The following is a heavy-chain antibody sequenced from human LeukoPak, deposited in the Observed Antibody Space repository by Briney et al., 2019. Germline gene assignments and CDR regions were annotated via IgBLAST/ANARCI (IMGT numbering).Heavy chain of an antibody. J-gene: IGHJ1*01. CDR3: ARAPSEIGGYYPEYFRH. CDR2: IKSDGST. V-gene: IGHV3-74*01. CDR1: GFTFSSYW. Sequence: GGSLRLSCVASGFTFSSYWMHWVRQAPGKGLVWVSRIKSDGSTNCADSVKGRFTISRDNAKNTVSLQMNSLRAEDTGVYFCARAPSEIGGYYPEYFRHWGQGTLVTVSS. D-gene: IGHD3-22*01.